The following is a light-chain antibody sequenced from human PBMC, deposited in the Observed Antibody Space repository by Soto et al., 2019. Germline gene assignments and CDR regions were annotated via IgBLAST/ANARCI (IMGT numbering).Light chain of an antibody. V-gene: IGLV2-8*01. CDR2: EVN. CDR3: SSYAGSSNV. CDR1: SSDVRSFDY. J-gene: IGLJ1*01. Sequence: QSALLQPPSVSGSPGQSVTISCTGTSSDVRSFDYVSWYQQHPGKAPKLMIYEVNKRPSGVPDRFSGSKSGNTASLTVSGLQAEDEADYYCSSYAGSSNVFGTGTKVTVL.